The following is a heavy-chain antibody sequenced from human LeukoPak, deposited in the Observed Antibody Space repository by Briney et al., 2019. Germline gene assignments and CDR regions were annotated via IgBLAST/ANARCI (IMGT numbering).Heavy chain of an antibody. CDR3: GRESGSWNPTDY. CDR2: ISSGSSTI. Sequence: GGSLRLSCAASGFTSSSYSMNWVRQAPGKGLEWVSHISSGSSTIYYADSVKGRFTISRDQAKNSLYLQMTSLRAEDTAVYYCGRESGSWNPTDYWGQGTLVTVSS. V-gene: IGHV3-48*01. CDR1: GFTSSSYS. J-gene: IGHJ4*02. D-gene: IGHD6-13*01.